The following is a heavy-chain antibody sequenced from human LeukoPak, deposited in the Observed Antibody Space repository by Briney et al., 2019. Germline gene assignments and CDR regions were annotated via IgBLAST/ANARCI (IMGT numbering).Heavy chain of an antibody. V-gene: IGHV3-23*01. CDR2: ISSSGRI. CDR3: ARIITMVRGVILPPTFDY. CDR1: GFTFSNYA. J-gene: IGHJ4*02. Sequence: GGSLRLSCAASGFTFSNYAMSWVRQAPGKGLEWVSTISSSGRIHYAGSVKGRFTISRDNSMSTLYLQMNSLRAEDTAVYYCARIITMVRGVILPPTFDYWGQGTLVTVSS. D-gene: IGHD3-10*01.